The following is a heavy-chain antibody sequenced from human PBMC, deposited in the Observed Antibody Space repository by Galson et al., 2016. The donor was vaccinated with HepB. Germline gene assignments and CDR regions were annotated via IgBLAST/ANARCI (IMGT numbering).Heavy chain of an antibody. CDR3: ARDKNERGYSYGHFDY. D-gene: IGHD5-18*01. CDR2: IHYSGST. CDR1: GGSISSGGYY. Sequence: TLSPTCTVSGGSISSGGYYWSWIRQHPGKGLEWSGYIHYSGSTYYDPSLESRVSISVDTSKNQVSLKLSSVTAADTAVYYCARDKNERGYSYGHFDYWGQGALVTVSS. V-gene: IGHV4-31*03. J-gene: IGHJ4*02.